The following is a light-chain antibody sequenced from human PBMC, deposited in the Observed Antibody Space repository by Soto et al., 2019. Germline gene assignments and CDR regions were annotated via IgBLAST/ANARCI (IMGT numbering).Light chain of an antibody. CDR2: DVS. J-gene: IGLJ1*01. V-gene: IGLV2-14*01. Sequence: QSALTQPASVSGSPGQSITISCTGTSSDVGSYNYVSWYQQHPGKAPKLMIYDVSNRPSVVSTRFSGSKSGNTASLTISGLQAEDEADYYCSSYTGSSTHYVFGTGTKVTVL. CDR3: SSYTGSSTHYV. CDR1: SSDVGSYNY.